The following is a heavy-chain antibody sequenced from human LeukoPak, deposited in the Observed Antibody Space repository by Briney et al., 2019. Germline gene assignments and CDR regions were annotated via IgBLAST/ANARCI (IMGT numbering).Heavy chain of an antibody. Sequence: ASVKVSCKASGYMFTSYNINWVRQATGQGLEWTGWMNPDTGDTGYAQKFGGRVTITRDTSTDTAYMELSSLTSNDTAVYFCARYYVWGTYRFYYYSHGMDVWGQGTTVTVSS. D-gene: IGHD3-16*02. CDR1: GYMFTSYN. CDR2: MNPDTGDT. V-gene: IGHV1-8*01. CDR3: ARYYVWGTYRFYYYSHGMDV. J-gene: IGHJ6*02.